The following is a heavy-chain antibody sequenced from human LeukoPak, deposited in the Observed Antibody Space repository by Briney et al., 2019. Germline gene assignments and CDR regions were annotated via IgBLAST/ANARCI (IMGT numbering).Heavy chain of an antibody. CDR3: ARGGMATTYFDY. CDR2: IYYSGST. Sequence: SETLSLTCAVYGGSFSGYYWSWIRQPPGKGLEWIGYIYYSGSTNYNPSLKSRVTISVDTSKNQFSLKLSSVTAADTAVYYCARGGMATTYFDYWGQGTLVTVSS. J-gene: IGHJ4*02. V-gene: IGHV4-59*01. D-gene: IGHD5-24*01. CDR1: GGSFSGYY.